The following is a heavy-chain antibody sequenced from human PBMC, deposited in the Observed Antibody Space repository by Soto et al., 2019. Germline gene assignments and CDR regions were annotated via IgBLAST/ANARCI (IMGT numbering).Heavy chain of an antibody. CDR3: AREDDTTGHYSWFDP. V-gene: IGHV1-69*01. CDR1: GGTFSSHT. J-gene: IGHJ5*02. Sequence: QVQLVQSEAEVKKPGSSMKVSCKASGGTFSSHTIVWVRQAPGQGLEWMGGFVPLFGSARIAQKFQGRVAITADASTSTVFLEVNNLTSEDTATYYCAREDDTTGHYSWFDPWGQGTLVTVSS. CDR2: FVPLFGSA. D-gene: IGHD1-26*01.